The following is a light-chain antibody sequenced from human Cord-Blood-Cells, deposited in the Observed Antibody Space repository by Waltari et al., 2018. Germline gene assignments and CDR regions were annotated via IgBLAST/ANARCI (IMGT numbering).Light chain of an antibody. V-gene: IGLV2-14*01. CDR1: SSDDGGYNY. CDR2: EVS. Sequence: QSALTHPASVSGSPGQSITISCTGTSSDDGGYNYVSWYQPHPGKAPIPMIYEVSNQPSGVSNRLSDSKSGNTASLTVSVIRAGYETDYSCSSYTSSSTLVVSGGWTQLAVL. CDR3: SSYTSSSTLVV. J-gene: IGLJ2*01.